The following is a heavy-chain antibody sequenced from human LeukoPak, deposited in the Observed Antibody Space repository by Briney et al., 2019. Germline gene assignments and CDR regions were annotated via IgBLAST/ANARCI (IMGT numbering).Heavy chain of an antibody. D-gene: IGHD3-10*01. CDR1: GINFGASI. Sequence: GGSLRLSCATSGINFGASIMHWVRQAPGKGLVWVSRINPDGSGTNYADSVKGRFTISRANAKNTLYLQMNSLRAEDTAVYYCSSDTFGARDYWGQGTLVTVSS. CDR2: INPDGSGT. J-gene: IGHJ4*02. CDR3: SSDTFGARDY. V-gene: IGHV3-74*01.